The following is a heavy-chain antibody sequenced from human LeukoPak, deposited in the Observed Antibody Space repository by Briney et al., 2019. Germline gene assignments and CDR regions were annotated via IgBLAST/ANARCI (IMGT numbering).Heavy chain of an antibody. CDR2: ISYDVINK. V-gene: IGHV3-30*18. CDR3: AKDTKVYYGSGSYAPDF. J-gene: IGHJ4*02. Sequence: GGSLRLSCAASGFTFSSYGVHWVRQAPGKGLEWVAVISYDVINKFYAYSVKGRFTISRDNSKNTLYLQMNSLRAEDTAVYYCAKDTKVYYGSGSYAPDFWGQGTLVTVSP. D-gene: IGHD3-10*01. CDR1: GFTFSSYG.